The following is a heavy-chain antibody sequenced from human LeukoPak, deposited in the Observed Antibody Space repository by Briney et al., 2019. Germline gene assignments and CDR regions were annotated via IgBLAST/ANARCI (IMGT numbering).Heavy chain of an antibody. Sequence: GGSLRLSCAASGFTFSSYAMSWVRQAPGKGLEWVSAISGSGGSTYYADSVKGRFTISRDNSKNTLYLQMNSLRAEDTAVYYCAKGDIVVVPAAIAAHAFDIWGQGTMVTVSS. D-gene: IGHD2-2*01. V-gene: IGHV3-23*01. CDR2: ISGSGGST. CDR3: AKGDIVVVPAAIAAHAFDI. J-gene: IGHJ3*02. CDR1: GFTFSSYA.